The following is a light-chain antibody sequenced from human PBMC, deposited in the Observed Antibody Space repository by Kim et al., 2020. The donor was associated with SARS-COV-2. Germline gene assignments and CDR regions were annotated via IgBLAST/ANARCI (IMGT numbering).Light chain of an antibody. CDR2: DVT. V-gene: IGLV2-14*03. CDR3: SSYTSSSGLMV. J-gene: IGLJ3*02. Sequence: QSITISCTGTSSDVDDYNYVFWYQQHPGKAPKLMIYDVTKRPSGVSYRFSGSKSGNTASLTISGLQAEDEADYYCSSYTSSSGLMVFGGGTQLTVL. CDR1: SSDVDDYNY.